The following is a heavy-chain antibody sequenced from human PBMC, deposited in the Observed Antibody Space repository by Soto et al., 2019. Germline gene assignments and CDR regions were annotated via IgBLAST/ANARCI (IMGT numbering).Heavy chain of an antibody. V-gene: IGHV4-30-2*01. CDR2: IYHSGST. J-gene: IGHJ4*02. CDR3: AVSGYSLLYYFDY. Sequence: SXTCAVSFVSVSSCGYSWSWIRQPPGKGLEWIGYIYHSGSTYYNPSLKSRVTISVDRSKNQFSLKLSSVTAADTAVYYCAVSGYSLLYYFDYWGQGTLVTVSS. D-gene: IGHD3-22*01. CDR1: FVSVSSCGYS.